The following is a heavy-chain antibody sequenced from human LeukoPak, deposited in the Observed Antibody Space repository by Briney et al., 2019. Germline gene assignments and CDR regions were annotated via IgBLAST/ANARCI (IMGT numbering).Heavy chain of an antibody. CDR2: ISDTSNDI. CDR1: EFSFRSYS. J-gene: IGHJ4*02. V-gene: IGHV3-21*06. Sequence: GGSLRLSCAAFEFSFRSYSMNWVRQAPGKALEWVPIISDTSNDIHYSDSVKGRFTVSRDNARNSLYLQMNSLRVEDTAVYYCARGETMHTRHLDYWGQGTLVTVSS. CDR3: ARGETMHTRHLDY. D-gene: IGHD1-26*01.